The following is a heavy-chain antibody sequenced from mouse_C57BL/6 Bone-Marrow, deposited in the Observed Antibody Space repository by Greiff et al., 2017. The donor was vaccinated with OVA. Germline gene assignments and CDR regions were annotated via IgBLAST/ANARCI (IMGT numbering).Heavy chain of an antibody. CDR2: INYAGSST. CDR3: ASETTVVAPRWYCDV. D-gene: IGHD1-1*01. CDR1: GFTFSDYY. J-gene: IGHJ1*03. Sequence: EVHLVESEGGLVQPGSSLKLSCTASGFTFSDYYMAWVRQVPEKGLEWVANINYAGSSTYYMDSLKSRFIISRDNAKNILYLQMSSLKSEDTATDYYASETTVVAPRWYCDVWGTGTTVTVSS. V-gene: IGHV5-16*01.